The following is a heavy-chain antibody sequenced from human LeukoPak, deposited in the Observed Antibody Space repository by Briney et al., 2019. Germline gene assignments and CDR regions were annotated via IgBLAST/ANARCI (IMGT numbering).Heavy chain of an antibody. CDR3: AKDHDYYDSSGYGDY. V-gene: IGHV3-48*04. J-gene: IGHJ4*02. Sequence: GGSLRLSCAASGFTFSSYSMDWVRQAPGKGLEWVSYISSSSSTIYYADSVKGRFTISRDNAKNSLYLQMNSLRAEDTAVYYCAKDHDYYDSSGYGDYWGQGTLVTVSS. CDR1: GFTFSSYS. D-gene: IGHD3-22*01. CDR2: ISSSSSTI.